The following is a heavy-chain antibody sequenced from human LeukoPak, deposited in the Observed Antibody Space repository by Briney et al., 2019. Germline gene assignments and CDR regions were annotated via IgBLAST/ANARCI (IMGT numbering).Heavy chain of an antibody. CDR1: GFTFSSYG. CDR2: ISGSGGST. Sequence: QPGGSLRLSRAASGFTFSSYGMSWVRQAPGKGLEWVSAISGSGGSTYYADSVKGRFTISRDNSKNTLYLQMNRLRAEDTAVYYCAKGAFRLNYYYYMDVWGKGTTVTVSS. CDR3: AKGAFRLNYYYYMDV. D-gene: IGHD2-8*01. J-gene: IGHJ6*03. V-gene: IGHV3-23*01.